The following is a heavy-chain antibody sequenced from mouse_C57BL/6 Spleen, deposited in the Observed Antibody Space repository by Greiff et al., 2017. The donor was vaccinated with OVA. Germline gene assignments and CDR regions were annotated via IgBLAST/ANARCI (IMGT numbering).Heavy chain of an antibody. CDR3: ARTNWDEGAWFAY. Sequence: EVQRVESGGGLVKPGGSLKLSCAASGFTFSDYGMHWVRQAPEKGLEWVAYISSGSSTIYYADTVKGRFTISRDNARNTLFLQMTSLRSEDTAMYYCARTNWDEGAWFAYWGQGTLVTVSA. D-gene: IGHD4-1*01. V-gene: IGHV5-17*01. J-gene: IGHJ3*01. CDR2: ISSGSSTI. CDR1: GFTFSDYG.